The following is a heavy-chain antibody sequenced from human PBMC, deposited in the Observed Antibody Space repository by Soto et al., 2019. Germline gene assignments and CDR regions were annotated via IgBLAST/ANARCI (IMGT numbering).Heavy chain of an antibody. Sequence: QVQLVESGGGVVQPGRSLRLSCAASGFTFSSYGMHWVRQAPGKGLEWVAVISYDGSNKYYADSVKGRFTISRDNSKNTLYLQMNSLRAEDTAVYYCAKTRRDYGDYIAYYYYYVMDVWGQGTTVTVSS. CDR3: AKTRRDYGDYIAYYYYYVMDV. D-gene: IGHD4-17*01. J-gene: IGHJ6*02. CDR1: GFTFSSYG. CDR2: ISYDGSNK. V-gene: IGHV3-30*18.